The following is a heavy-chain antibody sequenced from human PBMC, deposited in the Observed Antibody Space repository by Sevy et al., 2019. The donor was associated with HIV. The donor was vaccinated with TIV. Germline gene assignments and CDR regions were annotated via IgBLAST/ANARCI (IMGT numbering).Heavy chain of an antibody. CDR3: AKGSPRTVPYYYYYGMDV. CDR1: GFTFSSYA. V-gene: IGHV3-23*01. Sequence: GGSLRLSCVASGFTFSSYAMSWVRQAPGKGLEWVSGISGSGGSTYYADSVKGRFTISRDNSKDTLYLQMNSLRAEDTAVYYCAKGSPRTVPYYYYYGMDVWGQGTTVTVSS. CDR2: ISGSGGST. D-gene: IGHD2-2*01. J-gene: IGHJ6*02.